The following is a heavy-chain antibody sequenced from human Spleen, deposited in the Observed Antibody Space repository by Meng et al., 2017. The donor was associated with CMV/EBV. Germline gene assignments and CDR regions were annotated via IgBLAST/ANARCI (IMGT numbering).Heavy chain of an antibody. CDR1: GFTFGDYA. J-gene: IGHJ5*02. CDR2: IRSKTYGGAT. D-gene: IGHD2-2*01. V-gene: IGHV3-49*04. Sequence: GESLKISCTGSGFTFGDYAMTWVRQAPGKGLEWVGFIRSKTYGGATEYAASVKGRFTISRDDSKTISYLQMNSLKTEDTAVYYCASDSSSTLGNWFDPWGPGTLVTVSS. CDR3: ASDSSSTLGNWFDP.